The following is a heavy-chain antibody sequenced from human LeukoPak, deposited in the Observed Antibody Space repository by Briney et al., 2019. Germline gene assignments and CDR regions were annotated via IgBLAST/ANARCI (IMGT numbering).Heavy chain of an antibody. CDR2: IYYSGST. J-gene: IGHJ4*02. D-gene: IGHD5-18*01. Sequence: SETLSLTCTVSGGSISSSSYYWGWIRQPPGKGLEWIGSIYYSGSTYYNPSLKSRFTISVDTSKNQFSLKLSSVTAADTAVYYCARQVGYSYGRFDYWGRGTLVTVSS. V-gene: IGHV4-39*01. CDR1: GGSISSSSYY. CDR3: ARQVGYSYGRFDY.